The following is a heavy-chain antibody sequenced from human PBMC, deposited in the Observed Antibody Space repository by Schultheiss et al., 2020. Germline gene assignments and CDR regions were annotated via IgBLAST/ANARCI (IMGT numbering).Heavy chain of an antibody. V-gene: IGHV3-30*03. CDR2: ISPDRSEK. Sequence: GGSLRLSCAASGFTFSIHSMHWVRQAPGKGLEWVALISPDRSEKYYADSVKGRFTISRDNSKNTLYLQMNSLRAEDTAVYYCARDIVGATSYYYYYMDVWGKGTTVTVSS. J-gene: IGHJ6*03. CDR3: ARDIVGATSYYYYYMDV. D-gene: IGHD1-26*01. CDR1: GFTFSIHS.